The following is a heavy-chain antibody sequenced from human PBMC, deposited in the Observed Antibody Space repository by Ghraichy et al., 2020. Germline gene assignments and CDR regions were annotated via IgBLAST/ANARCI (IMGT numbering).Heavy chain of an antibody. Sequence: GGSLRLSCAASGFTFSSYSMNWVRQAPGKGLEWVSSISSSSGYIYYADSVKGRFTISRDNAKNSLYLQMNSLRAEDTAVYYCARERADIVLMVYAPGSMDVWGQGTTVTVSS. V-gene: IGHV3-21*01. CDR3: ARERADIVLMVYAPGSMDV. D-gene: IGHD2-8*01. CDR2: ISSSSGYI. CDR1: GFTFSSYS. J-gene: IGHJ6*02.